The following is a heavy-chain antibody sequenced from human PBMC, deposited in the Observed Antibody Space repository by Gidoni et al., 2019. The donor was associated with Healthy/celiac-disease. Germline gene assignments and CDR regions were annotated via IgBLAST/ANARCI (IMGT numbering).Heavy chain of an antibody. CDR2: ISGSGGST. CDR3: AKDYSPGIAVAVFDY. CDR1: DFTFSSYA. Sequence: EVQLLESGGGLVQPGGSLRLSCAASDFTFSSYAMSWVRQAPGKGLEWVSAISGSGGSTYYADSVKGQFTISRDNSKNTLYLQMNSLRAEDTAVYYCAKDYSPGIAVAVFDYWGQGTLVTVSS. V-gene: IGHV3-23*01. D-gene: IGHD6-19*01. J-gene: IGHJ4*02.